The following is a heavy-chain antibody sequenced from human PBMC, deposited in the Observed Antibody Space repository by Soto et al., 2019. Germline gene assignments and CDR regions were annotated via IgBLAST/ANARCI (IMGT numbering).Heavy chain of an antibody. V-gene: IGHV5-10-1*01. CDR3: ARQIYDSDTGPNFQYYFDS. D-gene: IGHD3-22*01. CDR1: GYSFAGYW. CDR2: IDPSDSQT. J-gene: IGHJ4*02. Sequence: GESLKISCKGSGYSFAGYWITWGRPKAGKGLEWMGRIDPSDSQTYYSPSFRGHVTISVTKSITTVFLQWSSLRASDTAMYYCARQIYDSDTGPNFQYYFDSWGQGTPVTVSS.